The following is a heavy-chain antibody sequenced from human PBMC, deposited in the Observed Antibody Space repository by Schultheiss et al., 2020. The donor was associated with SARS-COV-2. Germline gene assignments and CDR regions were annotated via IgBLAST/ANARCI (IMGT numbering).Heavy chain of an antibody. D-gene: IGHD6-6*01. CDR2: IKQDGSEK. J-gene: IGHJ5*02. CDR1: GFTFSSYS. CDR3: ASQHGARNWFDP. Sequence: GGSLRLSCAASGFTFSSYSMNWVRQAPGKGLEWVANIKQDGSEKYYVDSVKGRFTISRDNAKNSLYLQMNSLRAEDTAVYYCASQHGARNWFDPWGQGTLVTVSS. V-gene: IGHV3-7*01.